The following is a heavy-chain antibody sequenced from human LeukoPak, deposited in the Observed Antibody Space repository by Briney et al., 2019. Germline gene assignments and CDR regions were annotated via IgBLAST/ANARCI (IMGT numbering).Heavy chain of an antibody. D-gene: IGHD1-1*01. CDR3: ARDGQRRALDY. CDR1: GGSISSGGYY. J-gene: IGHJ4*02. CDR2: IYYSGST. Sequence: SQTLSLTCTVPGGSISSGGYYWSWIRQHPGKGLEWIGYIYYSGSTYYNPSLKSRVTISVDTSKNQFSLKLSSVTAADTAVYYCARDGQRRALDYWGQGTLVTVSS. V-gene: IGHV4-31*03.